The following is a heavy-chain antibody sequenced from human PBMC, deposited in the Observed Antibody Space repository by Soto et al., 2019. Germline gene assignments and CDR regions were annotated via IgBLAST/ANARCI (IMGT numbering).Heavy chain of an antibody. CDR2: IIPILGIA. V-gene: IGHV1-69*02. J-gene: IGHJ3*02. D-gene: IGHD3-16*01. CDR1: GGTFSSYT. Sequence: QVQLVQSGAEVKKPGSSVKVSCKASGGTFSSYTISWVRQAPGQGLEWMGRIIPILGIANYAQKYQGRVTITADKSTSTAYMELSSLRSEDTAVYYCALPALRRDDYIWGSFSDAFDIWCQGTMVTVSS. CDR3: ALPALRRDDYIWGSFSDAFDI.